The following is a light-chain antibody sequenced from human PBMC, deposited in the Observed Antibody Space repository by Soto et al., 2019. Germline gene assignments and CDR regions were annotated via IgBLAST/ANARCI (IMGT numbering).Light chain of an antibody. V-gene: IGKV1-39*01. CDR3: QQYYSYPRT. J-gene: IGKJ1*01. CDR2: KAS. Sequence: DIKMYQSPSSLSASVGDRVTITCRASQSISSYLNWYQQKPGKAPKLLIYKASSLESGVPSRFSGSGSGTDFTLTISCLQSEDFATYYCQQYYSYPRTFGQGTKVDI. CDR1: QSISSY.